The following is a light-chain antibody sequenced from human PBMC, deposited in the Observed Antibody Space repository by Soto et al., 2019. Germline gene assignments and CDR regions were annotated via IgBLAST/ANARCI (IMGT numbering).Light chain of an antibody. CDR2: EVS. Sequence: QSALTQPASVSGSPGQSITISCTGTNSDVGGYNYVSWYQQYPGKAPKLMIYEVSNRPSGVSNRFSGSKSGNTASLTISGLQAEDRADYYCSSYTSSILVFGGGTKLTVL. J-gene: IGLJ3*02. CDR3: SSYTSSILV. CDR1: NSDVGGYNY. V-gene: IGLV2-14*01.